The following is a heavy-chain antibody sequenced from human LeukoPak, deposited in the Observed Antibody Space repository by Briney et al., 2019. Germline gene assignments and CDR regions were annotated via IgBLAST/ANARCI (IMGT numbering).Heavy chain of an antibody. CDR3: AKDSEQLAYYFDY. CDR2: ISTNGGST. J-gene: IGHJ4*02. V-gene: IGHV3-64*04. Sequence: GGSLRLSCSVSGFSFSSHAMHWVRQAPGKGLEYVSGISTNGGSTSYADSVKGRFTISRDNSKNTLYLQMNSLRAEDTAVYYCAKDSEQLAYYFDYWGQGTLVTVSS. CDR1: GFSFSSHA. D-gene: IGHD6-13*01.